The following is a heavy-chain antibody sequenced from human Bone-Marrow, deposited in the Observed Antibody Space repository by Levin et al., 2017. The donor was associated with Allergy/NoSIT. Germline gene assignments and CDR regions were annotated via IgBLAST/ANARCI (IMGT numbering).Heavy chain of an antibody. CDR2: IFHSGTP. Sequence: PSETLSLTCGVSGGTISSHWWSWVRQPPGKGLEWLGEIFHSGTPNYNPSLKSRVGMSVDKSKTHFSLNLTSVTAADTAVYYCARSTIAGIASVGDDAFDIWGQGTMVIVSS. D-gene: IGHD6-13*01. CDR1: GGTISSHW. J-gene: IGHJ3*02. CDR3: ARSTIAGIASVGDDAFDI. V-gene: IGHV4/OR15-8*01.